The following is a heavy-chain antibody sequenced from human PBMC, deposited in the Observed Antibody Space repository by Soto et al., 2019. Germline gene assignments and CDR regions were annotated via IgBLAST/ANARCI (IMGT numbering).Heavy chain of an antibody. V-gene: IGHV4-39*01. D-gene: IGHD1-26*01. J-gene: IGHJ6*02. CDR2: IYYSGST. CDR3: ARRVVGATKVSYYYYYGMDV. CDR1: GGSISSSSYS. Sequence: SETLSLTCIVSGGSISSSSYSWGWIRQPPGKGLEWIGSIYYSGSTYYNPSLKSRVTISVDTSKNQFSLKLSSVTAADTAVYYCARRVVGATKVSYYYYYGMDVWGQGTTVT.